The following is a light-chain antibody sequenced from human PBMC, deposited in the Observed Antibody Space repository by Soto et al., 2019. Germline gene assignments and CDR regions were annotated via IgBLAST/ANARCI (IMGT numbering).Light chain of an antibody. Sequence: DLQMTQSPSSLSASVGDRVTITCRASQSISSYLNWYQQKPGKAPKLLIYAASSLQSGVPSRFSCSGSGTDFTLTISSLQPEDFATYYCQQSYSTPFTFGGGTKVEIK. V-gene: IGKV1-39*01. J-gene: IGKJ4*01. CDR3: QQSYSTPFT. CDR1: QSISSY. CDR2: AAS.